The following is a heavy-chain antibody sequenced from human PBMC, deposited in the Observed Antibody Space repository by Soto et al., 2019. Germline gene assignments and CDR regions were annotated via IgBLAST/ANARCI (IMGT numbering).Heavy chain of an antibody. V-gene: IGHV1-46*01. CDR3: ASSPAFSSSWYGIPPDPSHGMDV. D-gene: IGHD6-13*01. J-gene: IGHJ6*02. CDR2: INQSGGIK. CDR1: GNTFTSFY. Sequence: QMQLVQSGAEVKRPGASGRVSFRSSGNTFTSFYIHWVRQAPGQGLGGMGIINQSGGIKNLAQRFQGRVPMTRDMSTNTHYMELSSLKSDDTAVYYCASSPAFSSSWYGIPPDPSHGMDVWGQGTTVTVS.